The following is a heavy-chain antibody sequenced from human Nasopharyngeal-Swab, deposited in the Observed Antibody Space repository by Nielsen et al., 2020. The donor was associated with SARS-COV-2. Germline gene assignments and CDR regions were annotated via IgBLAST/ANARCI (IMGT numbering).Heavy chain of an antibody. V-gene: IGHV1-46*01. CDR2: INPSGGSA. CDR1: GYSFTSYH. CDR3: ARDRYGSGSFLGY. Sequence: ASVKVSCKASGYSFTSYHMYWVRQAPGQGLEWMGIINPSGGSATYAQRFQGKVTMTRDTSTSTVFMELSSLKSEDTAVYHCARDRYGSGSFLGYWGQGTLVTVSS. J-gene: IGHJ4*02. D-gene: IGHD3-10*01.